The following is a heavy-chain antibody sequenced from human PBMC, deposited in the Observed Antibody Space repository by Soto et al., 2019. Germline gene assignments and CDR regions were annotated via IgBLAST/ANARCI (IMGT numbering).Heavy chain of an antibody. CDR1: YYSITSHSNN. CDR2: INHSGTT. V-gene: IGHV4-39*01. J-gene: IGHJ4*02. D-gene: IGHD3-9*01. CDR3: ARVLREQRNPYFVGFDS. Sequence: SAPLSLTRTVTYYSITSHSNNWRYLHQSPGSWLEWIRTINHSGTTYYNPYLHSRATIAIDASKTQMLLKLISVTPADTAVYYCARVLREQRNPYFVGFDSWGQGTQVTVS.